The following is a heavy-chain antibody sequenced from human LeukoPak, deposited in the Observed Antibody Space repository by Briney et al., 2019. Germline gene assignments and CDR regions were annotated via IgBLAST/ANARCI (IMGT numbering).Heavy chain of an antibody. J-gene: IGHJ4*02. CDR1: GFTFSSYG. CDR2: IWYDGSNK. CDR3: ARAGGWLQDYFDY. Sequence: GGSLRLSCAASGFTFSSYGMHWVRQAPGKGLEGVAVIWYDGSNKYYADSVKGRFTISRDNSKNTLYLQMNSLRAEDTAVYYCARAGGWLQDYFDYWGQGTLVTVSS. D-gene: IGHD5-24*01. V-gene: IGHV3-33*01.